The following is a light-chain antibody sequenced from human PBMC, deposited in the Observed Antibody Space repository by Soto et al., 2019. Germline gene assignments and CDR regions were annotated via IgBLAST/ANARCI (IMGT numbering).Light chain of an antibody. J-gene: IGKJ4*01. CDR3: QQYGSSPPGLT. CDR2: GAS. CDR1: QSVSSSY. Sequence: EIVSTQSPGTLSLSPGERATLSCRASQSVSSSYLAWYQQKPGQAPRLLIYGASSRATGIPDRFSGSGSGTDFTLTISRLEPEDFAVYYWQQYGSSPPGLTFGGGTKVEIK. V-gene: IGKV3-20*01.